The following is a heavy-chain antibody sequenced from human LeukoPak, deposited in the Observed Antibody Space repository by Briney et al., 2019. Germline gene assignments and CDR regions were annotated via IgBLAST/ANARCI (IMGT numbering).Heavy chain of an antibody. J-gene: IGHJ5*02. Sequence: GGSLRLSCAASGFTFSSYEMNWVRQAPGKGLEWVSYISSSGSTIYYAASVKGRFTISRDNAKNSLYLQMNSLRAEDTAVYYCARDSSSWQNWFDPWGQGTLVTVSS. V-gene: IGHV3-48*03. CDR2: ISSSGSTI. CDR1: GFTFSSYE. CDR3: ARDSSSWQNWFDP. D-gene: IGHD6-13*01.